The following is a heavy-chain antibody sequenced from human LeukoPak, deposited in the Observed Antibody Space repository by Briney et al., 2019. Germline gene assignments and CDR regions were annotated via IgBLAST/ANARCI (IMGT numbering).Heavy chain of an antibody. V-gene: IGHV3-7*01. CDR1: GFTFRDYW. CDR2: IKPDGSEK. D-gene: IGHD3-10*01. Sequence: PGGSLRLSCVASGFTFRDYWMIWVRQAPGKGLEWVANIKPDGSEKYYVESVKGRFTISRDNAKNSLYLQMNSLRAEDTAVYHCANVRSEIWFGECKGDYWGQGTLVTVSS. J-gene: IGHJ4*02. CDR3: ANVRSEIWFGECKGDY.